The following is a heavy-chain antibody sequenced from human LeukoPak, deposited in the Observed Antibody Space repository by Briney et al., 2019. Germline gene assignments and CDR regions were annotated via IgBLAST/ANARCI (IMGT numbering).Heavy chain of an antibody. CDR1: GGSISSGDYY. CDR3: ATQTCWGYQLWGFDP. D-gene: IGHD2-2*01. V-gene: IGHV4-30-4*08. CDR2: IYYSGST. J-gene: IGHJ5*02. Sequence: NPSETLSLTCTVSGGSISSGDYYWSWIRQPPGKGLEWIGYIYYSGSTYYNPSLKSRVTISVDTSKNQFSLKLSSVTAADTAVYYCATQTCWGYQLWGFDPWGQGTLVTVSS.